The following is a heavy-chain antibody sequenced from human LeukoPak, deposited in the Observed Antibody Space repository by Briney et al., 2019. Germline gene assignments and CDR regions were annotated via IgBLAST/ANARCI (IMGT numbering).Heavy chain of an antibody. Sequence: SETLSLTCTVSGGSISSYYWSWIRQPPGKGLEWVGYIYYSGSTNYNPSLKSRVTMSVDTSKNQFSLKLSSVTAADTAVYYCARDRSGSYYWFDPWGQGTLVTVSS. CDR3: ARDRSGSYYWFDP. CDR2: IYYSGST. D-gene: IGHD1-26*01. V-gene: IGHV4-59*12. CDR1: GGSISSYY. J-gene: IGHJ5*02.